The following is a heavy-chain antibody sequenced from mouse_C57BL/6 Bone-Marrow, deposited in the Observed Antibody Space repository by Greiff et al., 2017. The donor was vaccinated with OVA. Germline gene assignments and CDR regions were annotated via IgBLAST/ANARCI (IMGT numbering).Heavy chain of an antibody. CDR2: IDPENGDT. Sequence: VQLQQSGAELVRPGASVKLSCTASGFNIKDDYMHWVKQRPEQGLEWIGWIDPENGDTEYASKIQGKATITADTSSNTAYLQLSSLTSEDTAVYYCTSMITIDYWGQGTTLTVSS. V-gene: IGHV14-4*01. D-gene: IGHD2-4*01. J-gene: IGHJ2*01. CDR3: TSMITIDY. CDR1: GFNIKDDY.